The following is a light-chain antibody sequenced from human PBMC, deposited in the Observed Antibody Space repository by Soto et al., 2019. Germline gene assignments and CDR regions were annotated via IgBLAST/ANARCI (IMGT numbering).Light chain of an antibody. CDR3: QQHYSSPFT. V-gene: IGKV4-1*01. J-gene: IGKJ2*01. CDR1: QSVLYSSNNKNY. CDR2: WAS. Sequence: DIVMTQSPDSLAVSLGERATINCKSSQSVLYSSNNKNYLALYQQKPGQPPKLLIYWASIRESGVPDRFSGSGSGTDFTLTISSLQAEDVAVYYCQQHYSSPFTFGQGTKLEIK.